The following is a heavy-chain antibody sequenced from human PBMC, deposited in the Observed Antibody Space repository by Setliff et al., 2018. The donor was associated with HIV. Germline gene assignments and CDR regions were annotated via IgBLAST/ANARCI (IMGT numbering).Heavy chain of an antibody. V-gene: IGHV4-59*08. CDR3: ARLDCSSSSGFVDY. Sequence: PSETLSLTCSISGGSISNYYWVWIRQSPGKGLEWIGHIHYGGGTYYNPSLESRVSISRDTSKNQFSLKLSSVTAADTAVYYCARLDCSSSSGFVDYWGQGTLVTVSS. CDR1: GGSISNYY. J-gene: IGHJ4*02. D-gene: IGHD2-2*01. CDR2: IHYGGGT.